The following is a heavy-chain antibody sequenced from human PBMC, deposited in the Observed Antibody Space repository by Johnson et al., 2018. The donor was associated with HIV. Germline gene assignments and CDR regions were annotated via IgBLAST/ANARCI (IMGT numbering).Heavy chain of an antibody. D-gene: IGHD6-13*01. CDR1: GFAVSKNY. CDR3: ARSGGYPNAFDM. CDR2: IYSGGNT. J-gene: IGHJ3*02. V-gene: IGHV3-66*01. Sequence: MLLVESGGGVVQPGGSLRLSCAASGFAVSKNYLTWVRQAPGKGLEWVSIIYSGGNTYYADSVKGRFTISRDNSKNSLFLQMNSLRVEDTAVYYCARSGGYPNAFDMWGQGTLVTVPA.